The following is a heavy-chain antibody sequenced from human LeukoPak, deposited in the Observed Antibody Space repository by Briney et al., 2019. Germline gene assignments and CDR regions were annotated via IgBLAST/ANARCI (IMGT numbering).Heavy chain of an antibody. CDR1: GGSISSYY. CDR3: ARFRQARNHAFDI. V-gene: IGHV4-59*01. Sequence: SETLSLTCTVSGGSISSYYWSWIRQPPGKGLEWIGYIYYSGSTNYNPSLKSRVTISVDTSKNQFSLKLSSVTAADTAVYYCARFRQARNHAFDIWGQGTMVTVSS. D-gene: IGHD1-14*01. J-gene: IGHJ3*02. CDR2: IYYSGST.